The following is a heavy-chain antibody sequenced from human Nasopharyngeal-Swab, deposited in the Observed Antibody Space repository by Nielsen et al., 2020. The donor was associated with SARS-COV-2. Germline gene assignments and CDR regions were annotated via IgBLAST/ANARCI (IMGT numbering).Heavy chain of an antibody. J-gene: IGHJ4*02. CDR2: INPSGGST. CDR1: GYTFTSYG. D-gene: IGHD4-23*01. V-gene: IGHV1-46*01. Sequence: ASVKASCKASGYTFTSYGISWGRQAPGQGLEWMGIINPSGGSTSYAQKFQGRVTMTRDTSTSTVYMELSSLRSEDTAVYYCARGFPVGFDYWGQGTLVTVSS. CDR3: ARGFPVGFDY.